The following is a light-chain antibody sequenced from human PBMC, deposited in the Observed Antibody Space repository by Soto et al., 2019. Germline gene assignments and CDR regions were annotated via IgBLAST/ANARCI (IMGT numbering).Light chain of an antibody. CDR1: ENIYTN. Sequence: EIVMTQFPATLSVSPGERATLSCRASENIYTNLAWYQQKPGQAPRLLFYGASTRATGLPARFSGTGSGTEFTLTINSLQAEDSAVYYCQQYYNWPRTFGPGTRLEIK. J-gene: IGKJ5*01. V-gene: IGKV3-15*01. CDR3: QQYYNWPRT. CDR2: GAS.